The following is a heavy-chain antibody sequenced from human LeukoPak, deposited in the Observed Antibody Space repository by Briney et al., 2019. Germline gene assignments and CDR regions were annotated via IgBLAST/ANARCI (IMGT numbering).Heavy chain of an antibody. CDR2: IIPIFGTS. V-gene: IGHV1-69*05. D-gene: IGHD5-18*01. J-gene: IGHJ4*02. Sequence: GSSVKVSCKAPGGSFNAYAISWVRQAPGQGLEWMGGIIPIFGTSNYAQKLQGRVTISTDESTSTAYMEVSSLRSEDTAIYYCARGLDASMETAYDYWGQRTLVTVSS. CDR1: GGSFNAYA. CDR3: ARGLDASMETAYDY.